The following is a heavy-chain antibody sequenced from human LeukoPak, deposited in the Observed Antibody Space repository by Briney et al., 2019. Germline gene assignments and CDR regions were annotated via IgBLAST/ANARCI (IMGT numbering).Heavy chain of an antibody. J-gene: IGHJ5*02. D-gene: IGHD2-2*01. CDR1: VDSVSSNSVT. V-gene: IGHV6-1*01. CDR3: ARRLTQYDCFDP. CDR2: TYYRSTWYN. Sequence: LSQTLSLTCAISVDSVSSNSVTWNWIRQSPSRGLEWLGRTYYRSTWYNDYAVSVRGRITVNPDTSKNQFSLHLNSVTPEDTAVYYCARRLTQYDCFDPWGQGILVTVSS.